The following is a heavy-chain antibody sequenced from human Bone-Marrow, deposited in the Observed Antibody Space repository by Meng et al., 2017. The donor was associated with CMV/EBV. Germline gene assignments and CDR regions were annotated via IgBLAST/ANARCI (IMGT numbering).Heavy chain of an antibody. Sequence: SVKVSCKASGGTFSSYAISWVRQAPGQGLEWMGGIIPIFGTANYAQKFQGRVTITTDASTSTAYMELSSLRSEDTAVYYCASSRKDYYDSSGYRDMDYYHGMDVWGQGTTVTVSS. CDR1: GGTFSSYA. V-gene: IGHV1-69*05. J-gene: IGHJ6*02. CDR3: ASSRKDYYDSSGYRDMDYYHGMDV. D-gene: IGHD3-22*01. CDR2: IIPIFGTA.